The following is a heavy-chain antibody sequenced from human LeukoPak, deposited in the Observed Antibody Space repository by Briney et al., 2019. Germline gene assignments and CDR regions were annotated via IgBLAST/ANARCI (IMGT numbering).Heavy chain of an antibody. V-gene: IGHV1-69*06. CDR1: GGTFSSYA. Sequence: SVKVSCKASGGTFSSYAISWVRQAPGQGLEWMGGIIPIFGTANYAQKFQGRVTITADKSTSTAYMELSSLRSEDTAVYYCARKHHDRRSDAFDFWGQGTMVTVSS. J-gene: IGHJ3*01. CDR3: ARKHHDRRSDAFDF. CDR2: IIPIFGTA. D-gene: IGHD1-1*01.